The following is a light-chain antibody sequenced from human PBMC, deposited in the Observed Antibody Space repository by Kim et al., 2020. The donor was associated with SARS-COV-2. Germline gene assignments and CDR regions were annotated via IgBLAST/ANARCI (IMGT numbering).Light chain of an antibody. CDR1: QSVSSY. Sequence: EIVLTQSPATLSLSPGERATLSCRASQSVSSYLAWYQQKPGQAPRLLIYDASNRATGIPARFSGSGSGTDSTLTISSLEPEDFAVYYCQQRSNWPPEYTFGQGTKLEI. J-gene: IGKJ2*01. V-gene: IGKV3-11*01. CDR2: DAS. CDR3: QQRSNWPPEYT.